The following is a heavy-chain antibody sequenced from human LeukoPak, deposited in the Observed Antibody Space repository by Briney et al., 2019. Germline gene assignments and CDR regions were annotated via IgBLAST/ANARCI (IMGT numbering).Heavy chain of an antibody. Sequence: GGSQRLSCAASAFTFSDYSMNWVRQAPGKGLEWISYISGRSSTIYYADSVRGRFTISRDNAKNSMYLQMNSLRAEDTAVYYCARDRLTSGSYFFHCWAQGTLVTVSS. CDR2: ISGRSSTI. V-gene: IGHV3-48*01. D-gene: IGHD1-26*01. J-gene: IGHJ4*02. CDR3: ARDRLTSGSYFFHC. CDR1: AFTFSDYS.